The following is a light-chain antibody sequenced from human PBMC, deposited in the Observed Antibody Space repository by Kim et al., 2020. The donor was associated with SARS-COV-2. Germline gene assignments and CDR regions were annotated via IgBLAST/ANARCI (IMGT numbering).Light chain of an antibody. CDR2: KDS. CDR1: VLAKKY. Sequence: SYELTQPSSVSVSPGQTARITCSGDVLAKKYARWFQQKPGQAPVLVIYKDSERPSGIPERFSGSSSGTTVTLTISGAQVEDEADYYCYSAADNNVNWVFGGGTQLTVL. CDR3: YSAADNNVNWV. J-gene: IGLJ3*02. V-gene: IGLV3-27*01.